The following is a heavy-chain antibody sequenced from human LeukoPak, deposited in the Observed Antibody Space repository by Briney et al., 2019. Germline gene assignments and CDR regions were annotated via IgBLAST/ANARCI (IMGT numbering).Heavy chain of an antibody. CDR2: ISSSSTI. Sequence: GGSLRLSCAASGFTFSSYSMNWVRQAPGKGLEWVSYISSSSTIYYADSVKGRFTISRDNAKNSLYLQMNSLRAEDTAVYYCARAPFTYYYGSGSYSNDYWGQGTLVTVSS. D-gene: IGHD3-10*01. J-gene: IGHJ4*02. V-gene: IGHV3-48*04. CDR1: GFTFSSYS. CDR3: ARAPFTYYYGSGSYSNDY.